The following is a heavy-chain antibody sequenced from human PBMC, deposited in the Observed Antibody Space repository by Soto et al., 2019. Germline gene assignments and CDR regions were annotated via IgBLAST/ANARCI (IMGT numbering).Heavy chain of an antibody. D-gene: IGHD2-2*01. CDR2: IKQDGSEK. V-gene: IGHV3-7*01. CDR3: ARDGEIVVVPAAFGGSDY. CDR1: GFTFSSYW. Sequence: GGSLRLSCAASGFTFSSYWMSWVRQAPGKGLEWVANIKQDGSEKYYVDSVKGRFTISRDNAKNSLYLQMNSLGAEDTAVYYCARDGEIVVVPAAFGGSDYWGQGTLVTVSS. J-gene: IGHJ4*02.